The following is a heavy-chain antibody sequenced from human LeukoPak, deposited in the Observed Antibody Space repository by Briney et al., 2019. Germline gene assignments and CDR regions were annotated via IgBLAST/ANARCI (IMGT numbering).Heavy chain of an antibody. V-gene: IGHV3-30*03. CDR2: ISYDGSNK. CDR1: GFTFSSYG. Sequence: GRSLRLSCAASGFTFSSYGMHWVRQAPGKGLEWVAVISYDGSNKYYADSVKGRFTISRDNSKNTLYLQMNSLRAEDTAVYYCARQKGGQSFFDSWGQGTLVTVSS. J-gene: IGHJ4*02. CDR3: ARQKGGQSFFDS. D-gene: IGHD1-26*01.